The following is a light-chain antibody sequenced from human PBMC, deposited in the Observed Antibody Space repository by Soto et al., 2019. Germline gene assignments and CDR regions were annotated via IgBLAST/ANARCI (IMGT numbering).Light chain of an antibody. CDR2: DVS. J-gene: IGLJ1*01. V-gene: IGLV2-14*01. Sequence: QSVLTQPASVSGSPGQSITISCTGTSSDVGGYNYVSWYQQHPGKAPKLMIYDVSNRPSGVSNRFSGSKSGNTASLTISGLQAEDEADYYCSSYTISRTYVFGTGTKVTFL. CDR3: SSYTISRTYV. CDR1: SSDVGGYNY.